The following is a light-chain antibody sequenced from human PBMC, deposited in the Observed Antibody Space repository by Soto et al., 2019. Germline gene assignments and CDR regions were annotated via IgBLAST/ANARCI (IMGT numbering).Light chain of an antibody. CDR3: AVWDDSLNGWV. CDR1: SSDIGAYTY. J-gene: IGLJ3*02. Sequence: QSALTQPPSASGSPGQSVTISCTGTSSDIGAYTYVSWYQQHPGKAPKVMIYDVNKRPSGVPDRFFGSKSGNTASLTVSGLQPEDEADYYCAVWDDSLNGWVFGGGTKVTVL. CDR2: DVN. V-gene: IGLV2-8*01.